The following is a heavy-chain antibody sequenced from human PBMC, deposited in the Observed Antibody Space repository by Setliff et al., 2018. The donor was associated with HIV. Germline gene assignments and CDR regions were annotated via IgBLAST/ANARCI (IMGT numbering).Heavy chain of an antibody. Sequence: PGESLKISCKGSGYSFTSYWVSWVRQMPGKGLEWMGRIDPSDSYTNYSPSFQGHVTISADKSISTAYLQWSSLKASDTAMYYCATTRGYCSGSSCYSPPYMDVWGQGTTVTVSS. CDR3: ATTRGYCSGSSCYSPPYMDV. CDR1: GYSFTSYW. J-gene: IGHJ6*03. CDR2: IDPSDSYT. V-gene: IGHV5-10-1*01. D-gene: IGHD2-15*01.